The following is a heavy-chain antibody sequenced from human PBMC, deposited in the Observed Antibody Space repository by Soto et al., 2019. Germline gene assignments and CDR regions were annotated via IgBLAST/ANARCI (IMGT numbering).Heavy chain of an antibody. CDR1: GFTFTSYW. V-gene: IGHV3-74*01. Sequence: EVQLVESGGILVQPGGSLRLSCAASGFTFTSYWMHWVRQAPGKGLVWVSRIDGNGNIKTYADSVKGRFTISRDNAKNTLYLQMNSLRAEDTAVYYWARGAVFRGSSTDYWGQGTLVTVSS. CDR3: ARGAVFRGSSTDY. J-gene: IGHJ4*02. D-gene: IGHD6-13*01. CDR2: IDGNGNIK.